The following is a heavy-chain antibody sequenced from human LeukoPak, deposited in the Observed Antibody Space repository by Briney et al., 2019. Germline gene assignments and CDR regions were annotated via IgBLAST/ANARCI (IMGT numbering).Heavy chain of an antibody. CDR2: ISAYSGNT. Sequence: ASVKVSCKASGYTFTSYGISWVRQAPGQGLEWMGWISAYSGNTNYAQKLQGRVTMTTDTSTSTAYMELRSLRSDDTAVYYCARAPSIAVAGDFDYWGQGTLVTVSS. D-gene: IGHD6-19*01. J-gene: IGHJ4*02. CDR1: GYTFTSYG. V-gene: IGHV1-18*01. CDR3: ARAPSIAVAGDFDY.